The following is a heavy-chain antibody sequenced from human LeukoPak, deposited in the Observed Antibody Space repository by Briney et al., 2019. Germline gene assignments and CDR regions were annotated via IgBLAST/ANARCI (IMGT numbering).Heavy chain of an antibody. CDR2: IDPSGGST. D-gene: IGHD3-10*01. CDR3: ARSSSLDYFDY. J-gene: IGHJ4*02. CDR1: GYTFTSYY. V-gene: IGHV1-46*01. Sequence: ASVKVSCKASGYTFTSYYMHWVRQAPGQGLEWMGIIDPSGGSTSYAQKFQGRVTMTRDTSTSTVYMELSSLRSEDTAVYYCARSSSLDYFDYWGQGTLVTVSS.